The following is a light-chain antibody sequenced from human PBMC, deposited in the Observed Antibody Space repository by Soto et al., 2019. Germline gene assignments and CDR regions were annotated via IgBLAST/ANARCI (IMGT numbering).Light chain of an antibody. J-gene: IGKJ2*03. CDR3: QQYGNSPRYS. CDR1: QSVSSNY. CDR2: ATS. V-gene: IGKV3-20*01. Sequence: EIVLTQSPGTLSLSPGERVTLSCRASQSVSSNYLAWYQQKPGQAHSLLIYATSSRATGLPDRFSGSGSGTDFTLTINRLEPEDFAVYYCQQYGNSPRYSFGQGTRLEIK.